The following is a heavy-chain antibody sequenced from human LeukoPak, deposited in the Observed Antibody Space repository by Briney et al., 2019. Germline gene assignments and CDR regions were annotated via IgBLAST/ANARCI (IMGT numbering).Heavy chain of an antibody. CDR3: ARVYQLKKLRFRGHHDY. CDR2: INHSGST. V-gene: IGHV4-34*01. J-gene: IGHJ4*02. D-gene: IGHD3-10*01. CDR1: GGSFSGYY. Sequence: PSETLSLTCAVYGGSFSGYYWSWIRQPPGKGLEWIGEINHSGSTNYNPSLKSRVTISVDTSKNQFSLKLSSVTAADTAVYYCARVYQLKKLRFRGHHDYWGQGTLVTVSS.